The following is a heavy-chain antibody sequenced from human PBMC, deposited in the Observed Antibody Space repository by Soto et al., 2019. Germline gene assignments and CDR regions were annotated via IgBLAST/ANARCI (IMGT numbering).Heavy chain of an antibody. CDR2: ISSSSSTI. J-gene: IGHJ3*02. CDR3: ARWLAAAGTVGAFDI. D-gene: IGHD6-13*01. V-gene: IGHV3-48*02. CDR1: GFTFSSYS. Sequence: EVQLVESGGGLVQPGGSLRLSCAASGFTFSSYSMNWVRQAPGKGLEWVSYISSSSSTIYYADSVKGRFTISRDNAKNSLYLQMNSLRDEDTAVYYCARWLAAAGTVGAFDIWGQGTMVTVSS.